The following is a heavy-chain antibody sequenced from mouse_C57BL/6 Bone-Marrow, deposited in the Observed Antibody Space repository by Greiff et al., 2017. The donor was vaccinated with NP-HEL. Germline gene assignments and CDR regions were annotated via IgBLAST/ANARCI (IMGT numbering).Heavy chain of an antibody. V-gene: IGHV5-4*01. CDR3: ARDKGLRRYAMDY. J-gene: IGHJ4*01. CDR1: GFTFSSYA. Sequence: EVQGVESGGGLVKPGGSLKLSCAASGFTFSSYAMSWVRQTPEKRLEWVATISDGGSYTYYPDTVKGRFTISRDNAKNNLYLQMSHLKSEDTAMYYCARDKGLRRYAMDYWGQGTSVTVSS. D-gene: IGHD2-4*01. CDR2: ISDGGSYT.